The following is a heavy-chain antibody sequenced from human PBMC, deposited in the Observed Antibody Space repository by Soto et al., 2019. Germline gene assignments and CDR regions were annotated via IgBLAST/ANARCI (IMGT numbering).Heavy chain of an antibody. J-gene: IGHJ4*02. D-gene: IGHD1-1*01. CDR1: GYTFTNYF. V-gene: IGHV1-46*01. Sequence: QVQLVQSGAEEMKPGASVKVSCKASGYTFTNYFIHWVRQAPGQGLEWMGRINPSDGSTTYTQNFQGSVTLTSDTPTSTVYMDLSSLRSDKTAVYYCARGGPDLATTGSFDYWGQGTLVTVSS. CDR2: INPSDGST. CDR3: ARGGPDLATTGSFDY.